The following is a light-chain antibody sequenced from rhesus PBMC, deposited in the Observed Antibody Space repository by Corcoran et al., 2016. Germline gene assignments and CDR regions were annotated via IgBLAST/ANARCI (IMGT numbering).Light chain of an antibody. V-gene: IGKV3-42*02. Sequence: EIVMTQSPATLALSPGERATLSCRASQSVGSNLAWYQQKPGQSPKLLIYAASSRATGIPDRFSGSGSGTELTLTISSLEPEDFAVYYCQQYSNWPRTFGQGTKVEIK. J-gene: IGKJ1*01. CDR3: QQYSNWPRT. CDR2: AAS. CDR1: QSVGSN.